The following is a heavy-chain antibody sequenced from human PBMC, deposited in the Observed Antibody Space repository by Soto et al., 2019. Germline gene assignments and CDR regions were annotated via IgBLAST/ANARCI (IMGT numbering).Heavy chain of an antibody. Sequence: QVQLVQSGAEVKKPGASVKVSCKASGYTFTSYGISWARQAPGQGLEWMGWISAYNGNTNYAQKLQGRVTMTTDTPTSTAYMELRSLSSDNTAVYYCATYCGGDCYPTVVFDYWGHGTLVTVSS. V-gene: IGHV1-18*01. CDR2: ISAYNGNT. CDR1: GYTFTSYG. D-gene: IGHD2-21*02. J-gene: IGHJ4*01. CDR3: ATYCGGDCYPTVVFDY.